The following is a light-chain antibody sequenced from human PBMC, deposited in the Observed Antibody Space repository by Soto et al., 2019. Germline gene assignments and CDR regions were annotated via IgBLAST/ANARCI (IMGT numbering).Light chain of an antibody. CDR3: QQRSNWPWT. CDR1: QSVTSY. Sequence: EIVLTQSPATLSLSPGERATLSCRASQSVTSYLAWYQQKPGQAPRLLIYDASNRATGIPARFSCSGSRTDFTLTISSLEPEDFAVYYCQQRSNWPWTFGQGTKAEIK. CDR2: DAS. J-gene: IGKJ1*01. V-gene: IGKV3-11*01.